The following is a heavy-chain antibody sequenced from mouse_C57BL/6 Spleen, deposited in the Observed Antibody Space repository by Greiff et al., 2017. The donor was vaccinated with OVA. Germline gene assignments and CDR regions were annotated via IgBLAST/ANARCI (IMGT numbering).Heavy chain of an antibody. D-gene: IGHD2-4*01. Sequence: EVKVVESGGGLVKPGGSLKLSCAASGFTFSDYGMHWVRQAPEKGLEWVAYISSGSSTIYYADTVKGRFTISRDNAKNTLFLQMTSLRSEDTAMYYCARPGDYDAWYFDVWGTGTTVTVSS. CDR3: ARPGDYDAWYFDV. V-gene: IGHV5-17*01. CDR2: ISSGSSTI. J-gene: IGHJ1*03. CDR1: GFTFSDYG.